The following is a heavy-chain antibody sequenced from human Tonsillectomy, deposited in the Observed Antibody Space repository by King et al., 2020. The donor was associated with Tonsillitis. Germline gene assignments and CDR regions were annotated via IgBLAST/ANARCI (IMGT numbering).Heavy chain of an antibody. V-gene: IGHV3-7*01. J-gene: IGHJ4*02. Sequence: VQLVESGGGLVQPGGSLRLSCAASGFTFSSFWMSWVRQAPGKGLEWVANIKQDGSEKYYVDSVKGRFTIFRDNAKNSLYLQMNSLRAEDTAVYYCARDRLVVVVTAMDFDYWGQGTLVTVSS. CDR3: ARDRLVVVVTAMDFDY. CDR1: GFTFSSFW. D-gene: IGHD2-21*02. CDR2: IKQDGSEK.